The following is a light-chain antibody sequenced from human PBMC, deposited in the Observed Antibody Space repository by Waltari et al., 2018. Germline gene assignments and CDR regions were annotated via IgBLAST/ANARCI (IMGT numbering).Light chain of an antibody. V-gene: IGLV1-40*01. J-gene: IGLJ3*02. CDR1: RSNIEAGSE. CDR2: GNN. CDR3: QCYDTTLDGWV. Sequence: QSVLTQPPSVSGAPGQRVTISCTGTRSNIEAGSEHHGYHQFPGTAPKLLIYGNNYRPSGVPDRFSGSKSGTSGSLAITGLQAEDEADYYCQCYDTTLDGWVFGGGTRLTVL.